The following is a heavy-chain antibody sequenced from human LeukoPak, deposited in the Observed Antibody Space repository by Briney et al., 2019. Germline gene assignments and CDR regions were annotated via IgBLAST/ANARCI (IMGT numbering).Heavy chain of an antibody. CDR1: GGSISSGGYY. Sequence: SETLSLTYTVSGGSISSGGYYWSWIRQPPGKGLEWIGEINHSGSTNYNPSLKSRVTISVDTSKNQFSLKLSSVTAADTAVYYCARDRGLEGFDYWGQGTLVTVSS. CDR3: ARDRGLEGFDY. V-gene: IGHV4-39*07. D-gene: IGHD6-19*01. CDR2: INHSGST. J-gene: IGHJ4*02.